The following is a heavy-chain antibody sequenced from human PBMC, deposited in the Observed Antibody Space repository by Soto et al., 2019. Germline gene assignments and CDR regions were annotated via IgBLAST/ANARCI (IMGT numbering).Heavy chain of an antibody. CDR3: EKEYYAASGGGGGLHALDL. V-gene: IGHV3-9*01. J-gene: IGHJ3*01. CDR2: INWNSDYI. CDR1: GFTFDDYA. D-gene: IGHD2-15*01. Sequence: EVQLVESGGGSVPPGRSLRLSCAASGFTFDDYAMHWVRQVPGKGLEWVARINWNSDYIAYADSVKGRFTVSRDNAKTSLFLKMDSLRADDTAFYYCEKEYYAASGGGGGLHALDLWGQGTVVTVSS.